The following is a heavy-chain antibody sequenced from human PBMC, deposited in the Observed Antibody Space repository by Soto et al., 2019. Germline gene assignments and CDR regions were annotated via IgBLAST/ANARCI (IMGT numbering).Heavy chain of an antibody. CDR1: GGTFSSYT. Sequence: QVQLVQSGAEVKKPGSSVKVSCKASGGTFSSYTISWVRQAPGQGLEWMGRIIPILGIANYAQKFQGRVTITADKSTSTAYMELSSLRSEDTAVYYCARPFGGWLPSVYYGMDVWGQGTTVTVSS. J-gene: IGHJ6*02. V-gene: IGHV1-69*02. D-gene: IGHD3-16*01. CDR2: IIPILGIA. CDR3: ARPFGGWLPSVYYGMDV.